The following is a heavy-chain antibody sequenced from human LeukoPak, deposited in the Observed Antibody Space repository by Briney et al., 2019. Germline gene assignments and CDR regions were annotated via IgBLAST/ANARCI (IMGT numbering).Heavy chain of an antibody. J-gene: IGHJ4*02. Sequence: GGSLRLSCAASGFTFSSYSMNWVRQAPGKGLEWVSYISSSSSTIYYADSVKGRFTISRDNAKNSLYLQMDSLRAEDTAVYYCARDAGYGYDRFDYWGQGTQVTVSS. V-gene: IGHV3-48*04. CDR1: GFTFSSYS. CDR2: ISSSSSTI. CDR3: ARDAGYGYDRFDY. D-gene: IGHD5-18*01.